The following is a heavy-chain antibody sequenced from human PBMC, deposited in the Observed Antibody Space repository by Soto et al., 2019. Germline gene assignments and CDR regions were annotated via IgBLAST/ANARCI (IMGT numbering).Heavy chain of an antibody. J-gene: IGHJ6*04. CDR2: IIPIFGTA. CDR3: ERLRVTMVQGVDRRAYYYYYGMAD. V-gene: IGHV1-69*13. CDR1: GGTFSSYA. D-gene: IGHD3-10*01. Sequence: SVKVSCRASGGTFSSYAISWVRQAPAQGLEWMGGIIPIFGTANYAQKFQGRVTITADESTSTAYMELSSLRSEDPAVYKCERLRVTMVQGVDRRAYYYYYGMADWGEGSTVTDSS.